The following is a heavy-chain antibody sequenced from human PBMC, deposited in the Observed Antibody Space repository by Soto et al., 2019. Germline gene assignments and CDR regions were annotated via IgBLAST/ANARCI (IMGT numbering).Heavy chain of an antibody. Sequence: GGSLRLSCAASGFTFSSYWMSWVRQAPGKGLEWVANIKQDGSEKYYVDSVKGRSTISRDNAKNSLYLQMNSLRAEDTAVYYCARAGLAAAGLNYYYYYGMDVWGQGTTVTVSS. CDR1: GFTFSSYW. J-gene: IGHJ6*02. D-gene: IGHD6-13*01. CDR3: ARAGLAAAGLNYYYYYGMDV. V-gene: IGHV3-7*05. CDR2: IKQDGSEK.